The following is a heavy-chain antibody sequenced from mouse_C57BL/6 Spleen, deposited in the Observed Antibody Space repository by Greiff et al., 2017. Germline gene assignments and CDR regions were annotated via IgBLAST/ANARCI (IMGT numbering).Heavy chain of an antibody. J-gene: IGHJ2*01. V-gene: IGHV1-53*01. CDR2: INPSNGGT. CDR1: GYTFTSYW. Sequence: QVQLQQSGTELVKPGASVKLSCKASGYTFTSYWMHWVKQRPGQGLEWIGNINPSNGGTNYNEKFKSKATLTVDKSSSTAYMQLSSLTSEDSAVYYCARYSNYLYYFDYWGQCTTRTVSS. CDR3: ARYSNYLYYFDY. D-gene: IGHD2-5*01.